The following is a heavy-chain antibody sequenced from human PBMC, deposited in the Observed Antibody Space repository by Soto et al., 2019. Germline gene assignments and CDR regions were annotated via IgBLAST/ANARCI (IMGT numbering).Heavy chain of an antibody. CDR3: AKTRKRITMVRGVPNWFDP. J-gene: IGHJ5*02. V-gene: IGHV3-23*01. Sequence: VQLLESGGGLVQPGGSLRLSCAASGFTFSSYAMSWVRQAPGKGLEWVSAISGSGGSTYYADSVKGRFTISRDNSKNTLYLQMNSLRDEDTAVYYCAKTRKRITMVRGVPNWFDPWGQGSLVTVSS. CDR1: GFTFSSYA. CDR2: ISGSGGST. D-gene: IGHD3-10*01.